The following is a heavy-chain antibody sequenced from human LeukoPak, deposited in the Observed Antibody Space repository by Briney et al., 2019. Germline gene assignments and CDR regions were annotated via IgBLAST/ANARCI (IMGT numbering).Heavy chain of an antibody. CDR2: IKSKTDGGTT. V-gene: IGHV3-15*01. Sequence: GGSLRLSCAASGFTFSNAWMSWVRQAPGKGLEWVGRIKSKTDGGTTGYAAPVKGRFTISRDDSKNTLYLQMNSLKTEDTAVYYCTTEISYYDYWSGYYIGWFDPWGQGTLVTVSS. CDR3: TTEISYYDYWSGYYIGWFDP. D-gene: IGHD3-3*01. J-gene: IGHJ5*02. CDR1: GFTFSNAW.